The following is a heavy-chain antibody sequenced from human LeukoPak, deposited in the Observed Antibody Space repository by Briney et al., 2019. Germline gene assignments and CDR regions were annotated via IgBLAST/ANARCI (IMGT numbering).Heavy chain of an antibody. J-gene: IGHJ5*02. CDR3: ARGGGYCSSTSCYTRKSLTFDP. Sequence: SETLSLTCAVYGGSFSGNYWSWIRQPPGKGLEWIGQIHHTGSTNYNPSLKSRVTMSLGTPKAQFSLKLSSVTAADTAVYYCARGGGYCSSTSCYTRKSLTFDPWGQGTLVTVSS. CDR1: GGSFSGNY. D-gene: IGHD2-2*02. CDR2: IHHTGST. V-gene: IGHV4-34*01.